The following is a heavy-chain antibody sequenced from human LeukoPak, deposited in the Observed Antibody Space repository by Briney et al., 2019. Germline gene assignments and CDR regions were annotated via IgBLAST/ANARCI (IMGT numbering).Heavy chain of an antibody. V-gene: IGHV3-74*01. Sequence: GGSLRLSCAASGFTFSSYWMHWVRQAPGKGLVWVSRINSDGSSTSYADSVKGRFTISRDNAKNTLYLQMNSLRAEDTAVYYCARTAYAADHFDYWGQGTLVTVSS. J-gene: IGHJ4*02. D-gene: IGHD6-13*01. CDR2: INSDGSST. CDR3: ARTAYAADHFDY. CDR1: GFTFSSYW.